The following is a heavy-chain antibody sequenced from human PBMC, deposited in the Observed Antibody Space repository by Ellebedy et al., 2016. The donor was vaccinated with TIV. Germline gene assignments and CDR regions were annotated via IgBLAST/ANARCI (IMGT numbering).Heavy chain of an antibody. D-gene: IGHD6-19*01. CDR3: ATGHNTAWYLFDY. J-gene: IGHJ4*02. Sequence: GGSLRLSCAASGFSFTAYSMVWVRQAPGKGLEWVSVLSRSGGSTDYADSVKGRFTISRDNSKNTLYLQMNSLRAEDTAVYYCATGHNTAWYLFDYWGQGTLVTVSS. V-gene: IGHV3-23*01. CDR2: LSRSGGST. CDR1: GFSFTAYS.